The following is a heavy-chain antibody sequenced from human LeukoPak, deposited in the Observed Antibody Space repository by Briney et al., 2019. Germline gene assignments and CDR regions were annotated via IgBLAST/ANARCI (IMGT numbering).Heavy chain of an antibody. CDR1: GASISSYY. V-gene: IGHV4-59*01. J-gene: IGHJ6*03. CDR3: AKTPAARYYYHMDV. D-gene: IGHD6-13*01. Sequence: SETLSLTCTVSGASISSYYWSWIRQPPGKGLEWPGYINYSGNTNYNPSLKSRVTMSVDMSKNQVSLKVNSVTATDTAVYFCAKTPAARYYYHMDVWGKGTTVTVSS. CDR2: INYSGNT.